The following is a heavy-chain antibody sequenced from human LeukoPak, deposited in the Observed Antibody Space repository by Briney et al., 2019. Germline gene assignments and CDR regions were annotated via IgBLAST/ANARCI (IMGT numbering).Heavy chain of an antibody. V-gene: IGHV4-59*01. Sequence: SETLSLTCTVSGGSISSYYWSWIRQPPGKGLEWIGYIYYSGSTNYNPSLKSRVTISVDTSKNQFSLKLSSVTAADTAVYYCARAVVVPAAPAKSYYYGMDVWGQGTTVTVSS. CDR3: ARAVVVPAAPAKSYYYGMDV. D-gene: IGHD2-2*01. CDR1: GGSISSYY. J-gene: IGHJ6*02. CDR2: IYYSGST.